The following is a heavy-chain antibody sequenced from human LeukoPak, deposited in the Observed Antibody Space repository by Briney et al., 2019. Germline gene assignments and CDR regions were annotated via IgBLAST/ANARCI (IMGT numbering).Heavy chain of an antibody. CDR1: GFTFSSSA. J-gene: IGHJ4*02. D-gene: IGHD2-2*01. V-gene: IGHV3-23*01. CDR3: ARTLGTVPGALDY. CDR2: ISGGGGST. Sequence: PGGSLRLSCAASGFTFSSSAMSWVRQAPGKGLEWLSTISGGGGSTYYADSVKGRFTISRDNSKNKLHLQMNSLRAEDTAVYYCARTLGTVPGALDYWGQGTLVTVSS.